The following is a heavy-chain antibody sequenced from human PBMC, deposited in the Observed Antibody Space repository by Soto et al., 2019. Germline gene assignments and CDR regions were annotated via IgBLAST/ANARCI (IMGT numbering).Heavy chain of an antibody. CDR1: GFSVSGNF. V-gene: IGHV3-66*01. J-gene: IGHJ3*01. CDR2: LYSSGTP. D-gene: IGHD4-17*01. Sequence: EVQLVESGGGWVQPGQSLRLSCAVSGFSVSGNFMTWVRQAPGKGLEWVSHLYSSGTPFYADSVKGRFTVSRDIPQNTVFLQMDSLRVEDTAVYYCARFDYGAFDFWGRETGVTVSS. CDR3: ARFDYGAFDF.